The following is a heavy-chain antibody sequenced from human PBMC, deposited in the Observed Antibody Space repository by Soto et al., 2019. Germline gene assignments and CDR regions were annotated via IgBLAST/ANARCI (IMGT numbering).Heavy chain of an antibody. Sequence: ASVKVSCKASGYTFTSYGISWVRQAPGQGLEWMGGIIPIFGTANYAQKFQGRVTITADESTSTAYMELSSLRSEDTAVYYCGRDVRVTAIPPLAPDAFDIWGQGTMVTVSS. CDR1: GYTFTSYG. V-gene: IGHV1-69*13. D-gene: IGHD2-21*02. CDR2: IIPIFGTA. CDR3: GRDVRVTAIPPLAPDAFDI. J-gene: IGHJ3*02.